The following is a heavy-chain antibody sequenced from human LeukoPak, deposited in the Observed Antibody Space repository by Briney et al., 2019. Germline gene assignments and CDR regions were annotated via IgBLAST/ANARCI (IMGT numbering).Heavy chain of an antibody. CDR1: GFTISNCA. V-gene: IGHV3-30*04. D-gene: IGHD3-10*01. CDR3: ARDYYGSGSYGYFDY. J-gene: IGHJ4*02. CDR2: VSYDGANK. Sequence: GGSQRLSCAASGFTISNCAMHWVRQAPGKGLEWVAVVSYDGANKYYTDSVKGRFTISRDNSKDTLYLQMNSLRADDTAVYYCARDYYGSGSYGYFDYWGQGTLVTVSS.